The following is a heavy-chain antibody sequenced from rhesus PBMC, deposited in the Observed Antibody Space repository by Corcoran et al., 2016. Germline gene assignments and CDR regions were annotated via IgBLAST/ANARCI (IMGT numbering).Heavy chain of an antibody. D-gene: IGHD3-28*01. CDR2: ISGSSSST. V-gene: IGHV4-65*02. CDR3: ARSYGSGYYYFDY. J-gene: IGHJ4*01. Sequence: QVQLQESGPGLVKPSETLSLTCAVSGGSISSSNWWSWIRQPPGKGLEWIGNISGSSSSTDCHPTLKSRVTISKDTSKNQFSLKRSSVTAAVTAVYYCARSYGSGYYYFDYWGQGVLVTVSS. CDR1: GGSISSSNW.